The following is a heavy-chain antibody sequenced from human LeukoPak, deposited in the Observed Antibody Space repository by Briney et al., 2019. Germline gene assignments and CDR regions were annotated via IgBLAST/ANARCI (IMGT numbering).Heavy chain of an antibody. V-gene: IGHV4-59*01. J-gene: IGHJ4*02. CDR3: ARVEVTAMALFYFDY. D-gene: IGHD5-18*01. CDR1: GGSISSYY. Sequence: SETLSLTCTVSGGSISSYYWSWIRQPPGKGLEWIGYIYYSGSTNYNPSLKSRVTISVDTSKNQFSLKLSSVTAADTAVYYCARVEVTAMALFYFDYWGQGTLVTVSS. CDR2: IYYSGST.